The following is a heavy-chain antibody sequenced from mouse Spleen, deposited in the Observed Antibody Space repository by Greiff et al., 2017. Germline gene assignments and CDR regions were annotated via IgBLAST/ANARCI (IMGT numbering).Heavy chain of an antibody. J-gene: IGHJ2*01. D-gene: IGHD2-4*01. Sequence: QVHLKQPGTELVKPGASVKLSCKASGYTFTSYWMHWVKQRPGQGLEWIGNINPSNGGTNYNEKFKSKATLTVDKSSSTAYMQLSSLTSEDSAVYYCARERIYYEYDEDYFDYWGQGTTLTGSS. CDR3: ARERIYYEYDEDYFDY. CDR2: INPSNGGT. V-gene: IGHV1-53*01. CDR1: GYTFTSYW.